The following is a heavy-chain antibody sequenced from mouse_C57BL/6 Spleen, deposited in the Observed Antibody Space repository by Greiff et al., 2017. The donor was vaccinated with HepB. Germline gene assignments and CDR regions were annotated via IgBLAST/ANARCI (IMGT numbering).Heavy chain of an antibody. CDR3: APYGNYGFAY. CDR2: IYPGDGDT. CDR1: GYAFSSSW. V-gene: IGHV1-82*01. D-gene: IGHD2-1*01. J-gene: IGHJ3*01. Sequence: QVQLQQSGPELVKPGASVKISCKASGYAFSSSWMNWVKQRPGKGLEWIGRIYPGDGDTNYNGKFKGKATLTADKSSSTAYMQLSSLTSEDSAVYFCAPYGNYGFAYGGQGTLVTVSA.